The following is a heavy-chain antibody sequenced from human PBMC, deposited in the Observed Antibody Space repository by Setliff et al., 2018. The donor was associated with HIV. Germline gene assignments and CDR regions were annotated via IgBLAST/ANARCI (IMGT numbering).Heavy chain of an antibody. CDR2: IYHNGNT. Sequence: SETLSLTCAVSGGSISSSNWWSWVRQPPGKGLEWIGEIYHNGNTYYNPSLKSRVTISVDTSKNQFSLKLSSVTAADTAMYYCARVVPVGGNDYWGQGTLVTVSS. V-gene: IGHV4-4*02. CDR3: ARVVPVGGNDY. CDR1: GGSISSSNW. D-gene: IGHD6-19*01. J-gene: IGHJ4*02.